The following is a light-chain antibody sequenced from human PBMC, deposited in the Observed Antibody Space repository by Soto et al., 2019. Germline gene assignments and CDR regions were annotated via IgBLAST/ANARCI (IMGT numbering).Light chain of an antibody. V-gene: IGKV3-20*01. CDR2: GAS. CDR1: QSVSSSY. J-gene: IGKJ5*01. CDR3: QQYGSSPPT. Sequence: EIVLTQSPGTLSLSPGERVTLSCRASQSVSSSYLAWYQQKPGQAPRLLIYGASSRATAIPDRFSGSGSGTAFPLTISRLEPEDFAVYYCQQYGSSPPTFGQGTRLEIK.